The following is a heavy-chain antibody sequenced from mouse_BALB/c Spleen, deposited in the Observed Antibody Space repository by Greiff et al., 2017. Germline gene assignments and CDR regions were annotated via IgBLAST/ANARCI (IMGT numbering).Heavy chain of an antibody. D-gene: IGHD2-3*01. Sequence: EVMLVESGGGLVKPGGSLKLSCAASGFTFSSYAMSWVRQTPEKRLEWVASISSGGSTYYPDSVKGRFTISRDNARNILYLQMSSLRSEDTAMYYCARDGYSPAWFAYWGQGTLVTVSA. V-gene: IGHV5-6-5*01. J-gene: IGHJ3*01. CDR3: ARDGYSPAWFAY. CDR1: GFTFSSYA. CDR2: ISSGGST.